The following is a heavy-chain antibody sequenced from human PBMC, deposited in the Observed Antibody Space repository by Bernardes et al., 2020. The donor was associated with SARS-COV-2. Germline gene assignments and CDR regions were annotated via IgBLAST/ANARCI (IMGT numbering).Heavy chain of an antibody. Sequence: SGPTLVKPTQTLTLTCTFSGFSLSTNGWGLVWFLNPQGRPRGGLAPLNWVKDNFTNTPLKTRLTISKDTPKNQVVFRMTNMDPVDTATYYCARIHTTVTHDGLDVWGQGTMVTVSS. J-gene: IGHJ3*01. V-gene: IGHV2-70*04. CDR3: ARIHTTVTHDGLDV. CDR2: LNWVKDN. D-gene: IGHD4-17*01. CDR1: GFSLSTNGWG.